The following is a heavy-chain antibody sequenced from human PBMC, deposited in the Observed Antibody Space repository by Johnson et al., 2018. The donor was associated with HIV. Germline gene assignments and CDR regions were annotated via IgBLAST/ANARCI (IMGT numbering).Heavy chain of an antibody. J-gene: IGHJ3*02. D-gene: IGHD3-22*01. Sequence: VQLVESGGGLIQPGRSLRLSCAASGFTYDDYAMHWVRQAPGKGLEWVSTISWNSGTIDYADSVKGRFPISRDNAKNSLYLQMSSLRAEDTALYCCARGTNYYEGEGYQWGFACDIWGQGTVVTVSS. CDR2: ISWNSGTI. CDR3: ARGTNYYEGEGYQWGFACDI. CDR1: GFTYDDYA. V-gene: IGHV3-9*01.